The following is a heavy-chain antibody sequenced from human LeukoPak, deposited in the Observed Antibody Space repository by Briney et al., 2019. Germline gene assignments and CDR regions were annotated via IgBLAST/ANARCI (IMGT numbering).Heavy chain of an antibody. CDR2: INAGNGNT. D-gene: IGHD6-6*01. Sequence: GASVNVSCKASGYTFTSYAMHWVRQAPGQRLEWMGWINAGNGNTKYSQKFQGRVTVTRDTSASTAYMELSSLRSEDTAVYYCAREPYSSSSGGQDFWGQGTLVTVSS. V-gene: IGHV1-3*01. CDR1: GYTFTSYA. J-gene: IGHJ4*02. CDR3: AREPYSSSSGGQDF.